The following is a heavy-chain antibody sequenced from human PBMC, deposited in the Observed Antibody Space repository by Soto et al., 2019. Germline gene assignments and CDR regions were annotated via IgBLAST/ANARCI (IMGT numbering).Heavy chain of an antibody. CDR3: AKGFCSGSGCFSDY. V-gene: IGHV3-30*18. CDR2: ISYDGSNE. D-gene: IGHD2-15*01. J-gene: IGHJ4*02. CDR1: GFTFSGYG. Sequence: QVQLVESGGGVVQPGRSLRLSCAASGFTFSGYGMYWVRQAPGKRLEWVAVISYDGSNEYYADSVKGRFTISRDNSKNTLFLQMNSLRAEDTAVYYCAKGFCSGSGCFSDYRGQGTLVTVSS.